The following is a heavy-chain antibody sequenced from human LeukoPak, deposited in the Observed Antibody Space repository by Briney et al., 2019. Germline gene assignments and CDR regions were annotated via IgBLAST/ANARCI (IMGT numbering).Heavy chain of an antibody. V-gene: IGHV3-74*01. CDR3: ARDPSYSDGYFDF. D-gene: IGHD5-18*01. J-gene: IGHJ4*02. CDR2: IYSNDNTT. CDR1: GFTFSKYW. Sequence: GGSLRLSCAASGFTFSKYWMHWVRQTPGKGLVWVSRIYSNDNTTSYADSVKGRVTISRDNAKNTLYPQMNSLRAEDTAVYYCARDPSYSDGYFDFWGQGTLVTVSS.